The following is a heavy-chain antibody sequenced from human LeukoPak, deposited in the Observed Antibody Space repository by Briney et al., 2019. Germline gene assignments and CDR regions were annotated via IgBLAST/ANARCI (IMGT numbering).Heavy chain of an antibody. J-gene: IGHJ3*02. CDR1: GYTFTGYY. Sequence: ASVKVSCKASGYTFTGYYMHWVRQAPGQGLEWMGRIIPIFGTANYAQKFQGRVTITTDESTSTAYMELSSLRSEDTAVYYCARDSGYYDSSGYYEDAFDIWGQGTMVTVSS. V-gene: IGHV1-69*05. CDR2: IIPIFGTA. CDR3: ARDSGYYDSSGYYEDAFDI. D-gene: IGHD3-22*01.